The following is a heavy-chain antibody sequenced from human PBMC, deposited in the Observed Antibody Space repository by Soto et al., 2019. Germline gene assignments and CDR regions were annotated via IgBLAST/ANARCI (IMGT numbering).Heavy chain of an antibody. J-gene: IGHJ4*02. CDR2: IYYSGIT. CDR1: GVSISNSSYY. V-gene: IGHV4-39*01. CDR3: ARHGSN. Sequence: SETLSLTCTVSGVSISNSSYYWGWIRRPPGKGLEWIGTIYYSGITYYNPSLKSRVTISVDTSKNQISLKLTSVTAADTAVYYCARHGSNWGQGTLVTVS.